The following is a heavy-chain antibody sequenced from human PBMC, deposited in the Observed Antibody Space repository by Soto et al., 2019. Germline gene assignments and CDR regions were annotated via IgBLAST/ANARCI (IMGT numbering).Heavy chain of an antibody. V-gene: IGHV4-34*01. D-gene: IGHD3-16*02. CDR3: AREVITFGGVIATLDY. CDR1: GGPFSGYY. CDR2: INHSGST. J-gene: IGHJ4*02. Sequence: QVQLQQWGAGLLKPSETLSLTCAVYGGPFSGYYWSWIRQPPGKGLEWIGEINHSGSTNYNPSLKSRVTISVDTSKNQFSLKLSSVTAADTAVYYCAREVITFGGVIATLDYWGQGTLVTVSS.